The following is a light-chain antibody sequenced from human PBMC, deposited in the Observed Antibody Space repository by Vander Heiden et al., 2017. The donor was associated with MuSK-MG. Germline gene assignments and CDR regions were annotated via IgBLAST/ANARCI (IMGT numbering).Light chain of an antibody. CDR3: QEDDNWHL. Sequence: ERVLTQSPATLSVSPGERATLSCRASQSVYTNLAWYQQKPGQAPRLLIYGASTRATAIPDRFSGSGSGTEFTLTISSLQSEDVAVYYWQEDDNWHLFGGGTKVEIK. CDR1: QSVYTN. J-gene: IGKJ4*01. V-gene: IGKV3-15*01. CDR2: GAS.